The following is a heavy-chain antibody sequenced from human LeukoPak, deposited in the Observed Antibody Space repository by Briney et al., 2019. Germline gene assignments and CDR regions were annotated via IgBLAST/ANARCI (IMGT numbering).Heavy chain of an antibody. CDR3: AKDGVLRFLEWSRDAFDI. J-gene: IGHJ3*02. CDR1: GFTFSSYA. V-gene: IGHV3-23*01. D-gene: IGHD3-3*01. Sequence: GGSLRLSCAASGFTFSSYAMSWVRQAPGKGLEWVSAISGSGSSTYYADSVKGRFTISRDNSKNTLYLQMNSLRAEDTAVYYCAKDGVLRFLEWSRDAFDIWGQGTMVTVSS. CDR2: ISGSGSST.